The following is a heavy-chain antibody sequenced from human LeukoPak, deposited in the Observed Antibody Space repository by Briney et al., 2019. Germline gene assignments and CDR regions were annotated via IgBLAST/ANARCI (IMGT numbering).Heavy chain of an antibody. J-gene: IGHJ4*02. CDR3: ARDNDGPPPDY. CDR2: ISSSSSYI. D-gene: IGHD2-8*01. Sequence: GGSLRLSCAASGFTFSSYSMNWVRQAPGKWLEWVSSISSSSSYIYYADSVKGRVTISRDNAKNSLYLQMNSLRAEDTAVYYCARDNDGPPPDYWGQGTLVTVCS. V-gene: IGHV3-21*01. CDR1: GFTFSSYS.